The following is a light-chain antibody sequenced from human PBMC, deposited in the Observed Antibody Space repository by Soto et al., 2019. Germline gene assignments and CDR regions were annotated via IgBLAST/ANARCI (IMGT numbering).Light chain of an antibody. CDR1: QGISSF. J-gene: IGKJ3*01. Sequence: IQLTQSPSSLSASVGDRVTITCRASQGISSFVAWYQQKPGKAPKLLIYGASTLQSGVPSRFSGSGSGTDFTLTIGSLQPEDFATYYCQQLNSFPIPFGPGTKVDSK. V-gene: IGKV1-9*01. CDR2: GAS. CDR3: QQLNSFPIP.